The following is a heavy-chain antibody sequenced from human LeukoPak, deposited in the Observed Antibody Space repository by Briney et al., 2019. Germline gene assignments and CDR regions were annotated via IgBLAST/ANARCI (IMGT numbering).Heavy chain of an antibody. CDR1: GFTFSSYA. V-gene: IGHV3-48*01. CDR3: ARDKDWAFDY. J-gene: IGHJ4*02. CDR2: ISIRSGTI. Sequence: GGSLRLSCAASGFTFSSYAMHWVRQAPGKGLEWVSYISIRSGTITYADSVKGRYTISRDNAKNSLYLQMNSLRAEDTAVYYCARDKDWAFDYWGQGTQVTVSS. D-gene: IGHD3-9*01.